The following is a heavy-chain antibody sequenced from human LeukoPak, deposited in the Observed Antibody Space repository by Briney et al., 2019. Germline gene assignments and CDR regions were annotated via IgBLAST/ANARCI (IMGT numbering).Heavy chain of an antibody. CDR3: ARALYDGPSWYFDY. CDR1: GFTFSSYD. CDR2: IGTAGDT. J-gene: IGHJ4*02. V-gene: IGHV3-13*01. D-gene: IGHD2-8*01. Sequence: PGGSLRLSCAASGFTFSSYDMHWVRQATGKGLEWVSAIGTAGDTYYPGSVKGRFTISRENAKNSLYLQMNSLRAEDTAVYYCARALYDGPSWYFDYGGQGTLVTVSS.